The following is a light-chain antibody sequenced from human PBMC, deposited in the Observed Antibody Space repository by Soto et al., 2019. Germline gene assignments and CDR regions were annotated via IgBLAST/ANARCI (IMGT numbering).Light chain of an antibody. CDR2: DAS. J-gene: IGLJ3*02. Sequence: QSALAQPASVSGSPGQSITISCTGTSSDVGYFDYVSWYQQHPDKAPKLMIFDASDRSSGVSDRFSGSKSGNTASLTISGLQAEDEADYFCSSYASGSTHVLFGGGTKLTVL. V-gene: IGLV2-14*03. CDR1: SSDVGYFDY. CDR3: SSYASGSTHVL.